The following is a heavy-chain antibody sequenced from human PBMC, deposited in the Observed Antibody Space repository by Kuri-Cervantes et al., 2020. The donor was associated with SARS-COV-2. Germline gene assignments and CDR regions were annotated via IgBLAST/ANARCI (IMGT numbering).Heavy chain of an antibody. CDR2: IDWDDDK. V-gene: IGHV2-70*04. CDR1: WFSLNTNGNR. J-gene: IGHJ6*02. CDR3: ARIGELGYCSSTSCFYYYYGMDV. D-gene: IGHD2-2*01. Sequence: SGPTLVKPTETLTVTCTLFWFSLNTNGNRVSWIRQTPGKALEWLARIDWDDDKFYSTSLKSRLIISKDTSKSQVVLTMTNMDPVDTATYYCARIGELGYCSSTSCFYYYYGMDVWGQGTTVTVSS.